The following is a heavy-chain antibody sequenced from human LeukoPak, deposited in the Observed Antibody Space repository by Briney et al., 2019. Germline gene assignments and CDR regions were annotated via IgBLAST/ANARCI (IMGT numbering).Heavy chain of an antibody. D-gene: IGHD3-10*01. CDR2: IYSGGST. CDR3: ARGRITSRQIDY. Sequence: GGSLRLSCAASGFTVSSNYMSWVRQAPGKGLEWVSVIYSGGSTYYADSVKGRFTISRDNAKNTLYLQMNSLRAEDTAVYYCARGRITSRQIDYWGQGTLVTVSS. V-gene: IGHV3-66*01. CDR1: GFTVSSNY. J-gene: IGHJ4*02.